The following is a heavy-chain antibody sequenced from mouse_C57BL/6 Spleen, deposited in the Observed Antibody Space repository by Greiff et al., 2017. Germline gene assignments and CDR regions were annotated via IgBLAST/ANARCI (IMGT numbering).Heavy chain of an antibody. J-gene: IGHJ3*01. D-gene: IGHD2-1*01. CDR2: ISSGSSTI. Sequence: EVKLMESGGGLVKPGGSLKLSCAASGFTFSDYGMHWVRQAPEKGLEWVAYISSGSSTIYYADTVKGRFTISRDNAKNTLFLQMTSLRSEDTAMYYCASPIYYGNLFAYWGQGTLVTVSA. CDR1: GFTFSDYG. CDR3: ASPIYYGNLFAY. V-gene: IGHV5-17*01.